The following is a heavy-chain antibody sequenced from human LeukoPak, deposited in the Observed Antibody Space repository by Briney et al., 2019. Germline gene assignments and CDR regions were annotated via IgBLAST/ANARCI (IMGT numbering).Heavy chain of an antibody. D-gene: IGHD3-10*01. V-gene: IGHV1-8*01. Sequence: ASVKVSCKASGYTFTSYDINWVRQATGQGLEWMGWMNPNSGNTGYAQKFQGRVTMTRNTYISTAYMELSSLRSEDTAVYYCARSGSYYSNYYYYGMDVWGQGTTVTVSS. CDR1: GYTFTSYD. CDR2: MNPNSGNT. CDR3: ARSGSYYSNYYYYGMDV. J-gene: IGHJ6*02.